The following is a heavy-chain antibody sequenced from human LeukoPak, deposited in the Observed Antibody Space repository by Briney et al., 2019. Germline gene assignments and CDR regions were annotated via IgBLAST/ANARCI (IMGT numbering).Heavy chain of an antibody. V-gene: IGHV4-39*02. CDR2: IYYSGST. J-gene: IGHJ5*02. CDR3: ARDRGDSNWFDP. Sequence: PSETLSLTCTVSGGSISSSSYYWGWIRQPPGKGLEWIGSIYYSGSTYYNPSLKSRVTISVDTSKNQFSLKLSSVTAADTAVYYCARDRGDSNWFDPWGQGTLVTVSS. CDR1: GGSISSSSYY. D-gene: IGHD4-17*01.